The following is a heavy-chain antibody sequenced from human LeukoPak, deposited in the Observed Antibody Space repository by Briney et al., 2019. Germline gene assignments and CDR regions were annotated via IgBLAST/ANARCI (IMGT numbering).Heavy chain of an antibody. CDR3: ARAFPTVTTFDY. Sequence: SGPALVKPTQTLTLTCTFSGFSLGTSGMCVSWIRQPPGKALEWLARIDWDDDKYYSTSLQTRLTISKDTSKNQVVLTMTNMDPVDTATYYCARAFPTVTTFDYWGQGILVTVSS. CDR2: IDWDDDK. V-gene: IGHV2-70*11. D-gene: IGHD4-17*01. J-gene: IGHJ4*02. CDR1: GFSLGTSGMC.